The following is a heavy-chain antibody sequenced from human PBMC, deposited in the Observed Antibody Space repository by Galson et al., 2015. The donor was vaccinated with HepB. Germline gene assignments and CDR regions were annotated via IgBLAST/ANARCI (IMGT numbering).Heavy chain of an antibody. Sequence: QSGAEVKKPGESLKISCKGSGYSFTSYWIGWVRQMPGKGLEWMGIIYPGDSDTRYSPSFQGQVTISADKSISTAYLQWSSLKASDTAMYYCASPYYYGSGSYYKAHDAFDIWGQGTMVTVSS. CDR2: IYPGDSDT. D-gene: IGHD3-10*01. CDR3: ASPYYYGSGSYYKAHDAFDI. V-gene: IGHV5-51*01. J-gene: IGHJ3*02. CDR1: GYSFTSYW.